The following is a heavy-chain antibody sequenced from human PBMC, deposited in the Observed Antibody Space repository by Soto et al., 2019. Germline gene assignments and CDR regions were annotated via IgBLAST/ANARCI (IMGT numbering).Heavy chain of an antibody. J-gene: IGHJ4*02. Sequence: ASVKVSCKASGYTFTSYGISWVRQAPGQGLEWMGWISAYNGNTNYAQKLQGRVTMTTDTSTSTAYTELRSLRSDDTAVYYCARDLSVVTAISPPNYWGQGTLVTVSS. CDR1: GYTFTSYG. CDR2: ISAYNGNT. CDR3: ARDLSVVTAISPPNY. D-gene: IGHD2-21*02. V-gene: IGHV1-18*04.